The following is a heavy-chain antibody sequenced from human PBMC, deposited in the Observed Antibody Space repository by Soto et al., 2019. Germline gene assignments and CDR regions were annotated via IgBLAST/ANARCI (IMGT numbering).Heavy chain of an antibody. D-gene: IGHD3-22*01. V-gene: IGHV3-74*01. CDR2: INSDGSST. Sequence: PGGSLRLSCAASGFTFSSYWMHWVRQAPWTVLVWVSRINSDGSSTSYADSVKGRFTISRDNAKNTLYLQMNSLRAEDTAVYYCAREYDSSGYYDVGHWYYGMDVWGQGATVTVSS. CDR1: GFTFSSYW. J-gene: IGHJ6*02. CDR3: AREYDSSGYYDVGHWYYGMDV.